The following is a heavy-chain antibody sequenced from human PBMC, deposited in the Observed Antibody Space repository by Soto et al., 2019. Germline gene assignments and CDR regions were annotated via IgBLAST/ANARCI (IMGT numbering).Heavy chain of an antibody. D-gene: IGHD5-18*01. CDR1: GFTFSSYS. J-gene: IGHJ4*02. CDR2: ISSSISTM. V-gene: IGHV3-48*02. Sequence: EVQLVESGGGLVQPGGSLRLSCAASGFTFSSYSMNWVRQAPGKGLEWLSYISSSISTMHYADSVKGRFTISRDNAKNPLYLQINSLRDEDTAVNYCAREVRDTAVADFDYWGQGTLVTVSS. CDR3: AREVRDTAVADFDY.